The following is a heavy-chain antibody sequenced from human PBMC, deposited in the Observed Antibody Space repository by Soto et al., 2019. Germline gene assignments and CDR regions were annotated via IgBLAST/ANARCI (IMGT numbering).Heavy chain of an antibody. D-gene: IGHD1-1*01. Sequence: PSETLSLTCTVSGGSISSGGYYWSWIRQHPGKGLEWIGYIYYSGSTYYNPSLKSRATISVDTSKNQFSLKLSSVTAADTAVYYCARWPQLEPRFDDWGQGTLVTVSS. CDR2: IYYSGST. J-gene: IGHJ4*02. CDR3: ARWPQLEPRFDD. V-gene: IGHV4-31*03. CDR1: GGSISSGGYY.